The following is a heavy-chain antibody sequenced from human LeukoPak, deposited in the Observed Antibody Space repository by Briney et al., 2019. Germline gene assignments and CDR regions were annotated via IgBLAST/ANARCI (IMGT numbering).Heavy chain of an antibody. V-gene: IGHV3-53*01. Sequence: GGSLRLSCAASGFTVSNNYMSWVRQAPGEGGEWVSVIYSGGSTYYADSVKGRFTISRDNSKNPLYLQMNSLRAEDTAVYYCARDFYSRGWVEYWGQGTLVTVSS. CDR2: IYSGGST. CDR3: ARDFYSRGWVEY. CDR1: GFTVSNNY. J-gene: IGHJ4*02. D-gene: IGHD6-19*01.